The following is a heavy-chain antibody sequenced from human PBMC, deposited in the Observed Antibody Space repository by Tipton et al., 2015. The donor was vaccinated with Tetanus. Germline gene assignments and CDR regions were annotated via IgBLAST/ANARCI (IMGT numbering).Heavy chain of an antibody. CDR2: SHFSGSS. CDR3: ARFSYDSGGFYSYFDY. V-gene: IGHV4-39*07. Sequence: TLSLTCTVSGDSITSSSSYWGWIRQPPGKGLEWIGTSHFSGSSYYNPSLKSRVSISVDTSNDQFSLRLTSVTAADTAIYYCARFSYDSGGFYSYFDYWGRGTLVTVSS. D-gene: IGHD3-22*01. J-gene: IGHJ4*02. CDR1: GDSITSSSSY.